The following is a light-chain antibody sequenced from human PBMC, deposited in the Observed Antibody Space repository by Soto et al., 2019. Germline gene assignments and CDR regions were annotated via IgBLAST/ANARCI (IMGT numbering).Light chain of an antibody. J-gene: IGKJ2*01. Sequence: AIQMTQSPPSLSASVGDRVTITCRASQDIRNDLGWYQQKPGKAPNLLIYAASSLQSGVPSRFSGSGSGTDFTLTISSLQPEDFATYYCLQDYNSPYTFGQGTKLEIK. CDR2: AAS. CDR1: QDIRND. CDR3: LQDYNSPYT. V-gene: IGKV1-6*01.